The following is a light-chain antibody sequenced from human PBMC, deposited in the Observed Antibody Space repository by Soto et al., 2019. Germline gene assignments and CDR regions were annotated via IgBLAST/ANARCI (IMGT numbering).Light chain of an antibody. CDR1: QSIDRW. J-gene: IGKJ2*01. CDR3: QPYYSYPSN. CDR2: RAS. Sequence: DIHMTQSPSTLSASVGDRVVITCRASQSIDRWLAWYQQKPRKAPQLLIHRASFPETGVPPTFRGSGSGTEFTLTITSLQPDDFATYYCQPYYSYPSNFGQGTKLEI. V-gene: IGKV1-5*03.